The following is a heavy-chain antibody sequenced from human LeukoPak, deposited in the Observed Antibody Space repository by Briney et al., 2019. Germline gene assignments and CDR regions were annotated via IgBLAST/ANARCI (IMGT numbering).Heavy chain of an antibody. J-gene: IGHJ4*02. Sequence: GGSLRLSCAASGFTFSSYSMSWVRQAPGEGLGWVIAISGSGCSTYYADAVKGRYTIYRDNSKNTLYLQMNSQRAEDTAVYYCASARWLRFPDYWGQGTLVTVSS. V-gene: IGHV3-23*01. CDR2: ISGSGCST. CDR1: GFTFSSYS. D-gene: IGHD5-12*01. CDR3: ASARWLRFPDY.